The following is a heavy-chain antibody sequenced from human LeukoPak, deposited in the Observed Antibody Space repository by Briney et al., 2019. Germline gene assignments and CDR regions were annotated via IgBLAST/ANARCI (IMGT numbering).Heavy chain of an antibody. CDR1: GGSFSGYY. Sequence: SETLSLTCAVYGGSFSGYYWSWIRQPPGKGLEWIGEINHSGSTNYNPSLKSRVTISVDTSKNQFSLKLSSVTAADTAVYYCAAWYSGSYQAMTFDYWGQGTLVTVSS. D-gene: IGHD1-26*01. V-gene: IGHV4-34*01. J-gene: IGHJ4*02. CDR3: AAWYSGSYQAMTFDY. CDR2: INHSGST.